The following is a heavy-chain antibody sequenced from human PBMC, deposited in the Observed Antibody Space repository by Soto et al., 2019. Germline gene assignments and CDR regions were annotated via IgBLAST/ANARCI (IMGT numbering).Heavy chain of an antibody. D-gene: IGHD2-15*01. V-gene: IGHV4-31*03. J-gene: IGHJ3*02. Sequence: SETLSLTCTVSGGSISSGGYYWSWIRQHPGKGLEWIGYIYYSGSTDYNPSLKSRVTISVDTSKNQFSLKLRSVTAADTAVYYCARVKYVVAAATRRHRDAFDIWGQGTMVTVSS. CDR3: ARVKYVVAAATRRHRDAFDI. CDR2: IYYSGST. CDR1: GGSISSGGYY.